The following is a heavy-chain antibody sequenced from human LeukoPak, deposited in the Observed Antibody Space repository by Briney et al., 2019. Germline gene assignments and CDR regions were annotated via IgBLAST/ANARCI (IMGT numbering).Heavy chain of an antibody. CDR3: ARDPPSTTTLDY. V-gene: IGHV1-2*02. D-gene: IGHD1-1*01. CDR2: INPASGGT. CDR1: GYTFTGYY. J-gene: IGHJ4*02. Sequence: GASVKVSCKASGYTFTGYYMHWVRQAPGQGLEWMGWINPASGGTKYAQIFQGRVTMTRDTSSSTADMELSRLTSDDTAVYHCARDPPSTTTLDYWGQGTLVTVSS.